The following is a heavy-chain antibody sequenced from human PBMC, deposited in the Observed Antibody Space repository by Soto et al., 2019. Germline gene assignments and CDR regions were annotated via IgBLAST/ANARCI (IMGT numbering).Heavy chain of an antibody. Sequence: EVQLVESGGGFVQPGGSLRLSCAAYGFTLHDHAMHWVRQAPGKGLEWVSGIMWNSDRIDYAYSVRGRFTTSRDNAKNSLYLQLNRLRPEDTALYYCTKDISAGGADIWVQGTLITVS. CDR2: IMWNSDRI. D-gene: IGHD6-25*01. J-gene: IGHJ3*02. V-gene: IGHV3-9*01. CDR3: TKDISAGGADI. CDR1: GFTLHDHA.